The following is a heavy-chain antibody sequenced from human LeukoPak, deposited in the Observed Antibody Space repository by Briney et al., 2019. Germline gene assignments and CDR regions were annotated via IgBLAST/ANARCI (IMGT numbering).Heavy chain of an antibody. D-gene: IGHD3/OR15-3a*01. V-gene: IGHV3-43*02. CDR3: TRDWTARSNAFDI. Sequence: GGSLRLSCAASGFTFDDYAMHWVRQAPGKGLEWVSLISGDGGSTNYADSVKGRFTISRDNAKNTLFLQMNSLRAEDTAVYYCTRDWTARSNAFDIWGQGTMVTVSS. J-gene: IGHJ3*02. CDR2: ISGDGGST. CDR1: GFTFDDYA.